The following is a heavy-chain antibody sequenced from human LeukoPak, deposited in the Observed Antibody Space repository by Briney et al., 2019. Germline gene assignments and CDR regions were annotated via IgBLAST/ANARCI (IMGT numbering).Heavy chain of an antibody. CDR1: GGAISGYY. J-gene: IGHJ6*02. D-gene: IGHD5-18*01. CDR2: IYYSGNT. Sequence: SETLSLTCTVSGGAISGYYWSWIRQPPGKGLEWIGYIYYSGNTNYNPSLKSRVTLSVDTSTNQLFLKLSSVTAADTAVYYCARGWVTGYSYYGMDVWGPGTTVTVSS. CDR3: ARGWVTGYSYYGMDV. V-gene: IGHV4-59*01.